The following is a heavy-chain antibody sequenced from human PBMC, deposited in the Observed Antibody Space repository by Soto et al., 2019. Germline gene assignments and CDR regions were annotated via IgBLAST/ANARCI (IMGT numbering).Heavy chain of an antibody. V-gene: IGHV4-61*08. CDR1: GGFLSSGAYY. J-gene: IGHJ6*02. CDR2: ISYSGST. CDR3: ARRSHSGAYYGLDV. D-gene: IGHD1-26*01. Sequence: QVQLQESGPGLVKPSETLSLTCTVSGGFLSSGAYYWSWIRQPPGKGLEYIGYISYSGSTNYNSSLKSRFTISGDTSKRKFSLKLTSVTAADTAIYYCARRSHSGAYYGLDVWGQGTTVTVSS.